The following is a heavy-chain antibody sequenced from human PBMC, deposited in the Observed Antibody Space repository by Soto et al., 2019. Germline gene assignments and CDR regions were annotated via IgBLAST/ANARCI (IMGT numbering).Heavy chain of an antibody. CDR1: GYTLTELS. D-gene: IGHD2-2*01. Sequence: ASVKVSCKVSGYTLTELSMHWVRQAPGKGLEWMGGFDPEDGETIYAQKFQGRVTMTEDTSTDTAYMELSSLRSEDTAVYYCATVCPTDIVVVDWFDPWGQGTLVTVSS. V-gene: IGHV1-24*01. J-gene: IGHJ5*02. CDR2: FDPEDGET. CDR3: ATVCPTDIVVVDWFDP.